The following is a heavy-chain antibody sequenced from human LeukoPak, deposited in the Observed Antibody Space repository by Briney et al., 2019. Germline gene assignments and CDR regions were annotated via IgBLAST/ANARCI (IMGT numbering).Heavy chain of an antibody. D-gene: IGHD1-1*01. Sequence: SETLSLTCTVSGGSISSYFWSWIRQPPGKGLEWIGHIYYSGSTNYNPSLKSRLTISIDTSKNQFSLKLSSVTAADTAVYYCARDQKTQLEPPDWGQGTLVTVSS. CDR3: ARDQKTQLEPPD. CDR1: GGSISSYF. V-gene: IGHV4-59*12. J-gene: IGHJ4*02. CDR2: IYYSGST.